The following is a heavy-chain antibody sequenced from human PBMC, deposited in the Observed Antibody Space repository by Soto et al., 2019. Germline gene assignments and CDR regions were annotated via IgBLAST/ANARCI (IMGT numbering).Heavy chain of an antibody. J-gene: IGHJ5*02. V-gene: IGHV1-3*01. D-gene: IGHD6-13*01. CDR2: INGGNGYT. Sequence: GASVKVSCKASGYSFTNYNIYWLRQAPGQRLEWMGWINGGNGYTKYSQIFQGRVTFTRDTSAATVYMELSSLRSEDTAVYYCARGYGSSSFDPWGQGALVTFSS. CDR1: GYSFTNYN. CDR3: ARGYGSSSFDP.